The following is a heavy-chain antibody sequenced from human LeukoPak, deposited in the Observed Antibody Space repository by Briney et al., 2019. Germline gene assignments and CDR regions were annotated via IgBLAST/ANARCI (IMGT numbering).Heavy chain of an antibody. J-gene: IGHJ3*02. V-gene: IGHV3-7*01. CDR1: GFTFDDYG. CDR3: ARERGGSAFDI. D-gene: IGHD3-10*01. Sequence: GGSLRLSCAASGFTFDDYGMSWVRQAPGKGLEWVANIKQDGSEKYYVDSVKGRFTISRDNAKNSLYLQMNSLRAEDTAVYYCARERGGSAFDIWGQGTMVTVSS. CDR2: IKQDGSEK.